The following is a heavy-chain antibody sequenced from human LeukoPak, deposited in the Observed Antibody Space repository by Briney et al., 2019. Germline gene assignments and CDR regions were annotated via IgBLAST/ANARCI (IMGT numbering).Heavy chain of an antibody. V-gene: IGHV4-61*02. CDR2: IYTSGST. D-gene: IGHD2-2*02. Sequence: TLSLTCTVSGGSISSGSYYSSWIRQPAGKGLEWIGRIYTSGSTNYNPSLKSRVTISVDTSKNQFSLKLSSVTAADTAVYYCARDHRYCSSTSCYIGFDYWGQGTLVTVSS. CDR3: ARDHRYCSSTSCYIGFDY. CDR1: GGSISSGSYY. J-gene: IGHJ4*02.